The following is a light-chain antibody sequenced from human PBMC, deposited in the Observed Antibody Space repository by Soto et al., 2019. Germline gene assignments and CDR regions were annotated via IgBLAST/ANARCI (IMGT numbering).Light chain of an antibody. V-gene: IGKV3-20*01. J-gene: IGKJ2*01. Sequence: EIVLTQSPDTLSLSPGERATLSCRASQSVTSSYLAWYQQKPGQAPRLLIYAASSRATGVPDRFSGSGSGTDFTLTISRLEPEDFAVYYCQQYDSSPPYTFGQGTKLEIK. CDR1: QSVTSSY. CDR2: AAS. CDR3: QQYDSSPPYT.